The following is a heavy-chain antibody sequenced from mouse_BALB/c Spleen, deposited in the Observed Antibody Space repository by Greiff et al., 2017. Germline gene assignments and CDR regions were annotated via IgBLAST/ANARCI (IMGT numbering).Heavy chain of an antibody. CDR1: GISITTGNYR. CDR2: IYYSGTI. J-gene: IGHJ1*01. V-gene: IGHV3-5*02. Sequence: VKLLESGPGLVKPSQTVSLTCTVTGISITTGNYRWSWIRQFPGNKLEWIGYIYYSGTITYNPSLTSRTTITRDTSKNQFFLEMNSLTAEDTATYYCARDGDGYYWYFDVWGAETTVTVSS. D-gene: IGHD2-3*01. CDR3: ARDGDGYYWYFDV.